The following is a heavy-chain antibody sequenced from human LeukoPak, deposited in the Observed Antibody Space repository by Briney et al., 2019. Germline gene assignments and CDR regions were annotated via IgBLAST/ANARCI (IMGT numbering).Heavy chain of an antibody. CDR2: IYYSGTT. D-gene: IGHD3-16*02. V-gene: IGHV4-59*01. CDR1: GGSISSYY. Sequence: SETLSLTCTVSGGSISSYYWSWIRQPPGKGVEWIGYIYYSGTTNYNPSLKSRVTISVDTSKNQFSLKLSSVTAADTAVYYCARADNYRYIDYWGQGTLVTVSS. CDR3: ARADNYRYIDY. J-gene: IGHJ4*02.